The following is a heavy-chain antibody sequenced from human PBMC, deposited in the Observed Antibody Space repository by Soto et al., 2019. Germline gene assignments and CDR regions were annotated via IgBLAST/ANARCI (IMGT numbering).Heavy chain of an antibody. CDR3: ARVAYDSGSPGDC. V-gene: IGHV3-33*01. D-gene: IGHD3-10*01. J-gene: IGHJ4*02. CDR2: IWYDGSNK. CDR1: GFTFSSYG. Sequence: QVQLVESGGGVVQPGRSLRLSCAASGFTFSSYGMHWVRQAPGKGLEWVAVIWYDGSNKYYADSVKGRITISRDNSKNTLYLQMNSLRAEDTAVYYCARVAYDSGSPGDCWGQGTLVTVSS.